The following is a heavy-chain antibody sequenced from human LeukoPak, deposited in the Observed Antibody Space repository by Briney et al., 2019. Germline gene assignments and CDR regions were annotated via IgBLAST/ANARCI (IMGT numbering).Heavy chain of an antibody. CDR3: AKVSLEQWLVPYLDY. V-gene: IGHV3-30*02. Sequence: GGSLRPSCAASGFTFSSYGMHWVRQAPGKGLEWVAFIRYDGSNKYYADSVKGRFTISRDNSKNTLYLQMNSLRAEDTVVYYCAKVSLEQWLVPYLDYWGQGTLVTVSS. CDR2: IRYDGSNK. J-gene: IGHJ4*02. CDR1: GFTFSSYG. D-gene: IGHD6-19*01.